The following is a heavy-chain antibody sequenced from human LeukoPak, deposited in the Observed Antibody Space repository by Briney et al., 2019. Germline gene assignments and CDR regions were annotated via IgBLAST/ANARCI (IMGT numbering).Heavy chain of an antibody. CDR3: ARESKYQFDY. J-gene: IGHJ4*02. CDR2: ISSSSSTI. D-gene: IGHD2-2*01. Sequence: GGSLRLSCAASGFTFSSYIMNWVRQAPGKGLEWVSYISSSSSTIYYADSVKVRFTISRDNAKNSLYLQMNSLRAEDTAVYYCARESKYQFDYWGQGTLVTVSS. V-gene: IGHV3-48*01. CDR1: GFTFSSYI.